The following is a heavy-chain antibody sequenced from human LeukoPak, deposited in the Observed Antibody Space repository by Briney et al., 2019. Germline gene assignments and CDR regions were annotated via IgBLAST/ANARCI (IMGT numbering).Heavy chain of an antibody. CDR2: INSDGSST. D-gene: IGHD6-13*01. V-gene: IGHV3-74*01. J-gene: IGHJ6*02. Sequence: GGSLRLSCAASGFTFSSYWMHWVRQAPGKGLVWVSRINSDGSSTSYADSVKGRFTISRDNAKNTLYLQMNSLRAEDTAVYYCARVPYSSSWVPPYYYYYGMDVWGQGTTVTVSS. CDR1: GFTFSSYW. CDR3: ARVPYSSSWVPPYYYYYGMDV.